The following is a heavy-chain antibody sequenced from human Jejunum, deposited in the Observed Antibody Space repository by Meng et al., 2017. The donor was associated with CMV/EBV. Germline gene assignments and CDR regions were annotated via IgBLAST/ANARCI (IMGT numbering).Heavy chain of an antibody. CDR2: IEHDGSNK. Sequence: QVQMVESGXGVVQPGGSLRLSCAASGFSFSDYGIHWVRQAPGNGLEWVAFIEHDGSNKFYGDSVQGRFTISRDNSKNTLYLQMNSLRADDTAVYYCAKDVGYWGQGTLVTVSS. CDR1: GFSFSDYG. D-gene: IGHD1-26*01. CDR3: AKDVGY. J-gene: IGHJ4*02. V-gene: IGHV3-30*02.